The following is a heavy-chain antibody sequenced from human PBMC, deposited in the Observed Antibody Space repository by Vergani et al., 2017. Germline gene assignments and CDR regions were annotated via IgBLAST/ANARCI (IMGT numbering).Heavy chain of an antibody. D-gene: IGHD3-9*01. CDR3: ARVNKYFDWLYPEG. V-gene: IGHV4-59*01. J-gene: IGHJ4*02. Sequence: QVQLQESGPGLVKPSETLSLTCTVSGGSISSYYWSWIRQPPGKGLEWIGYIYYSGSTNYNPSLKSRVTISVDTSKNQFSLKLSSVTAADTAVYYCARVNKYFDWLYPEGWGQGTLVTVSS. CDR2: IYYSGST. CDR1: GGSISSYY.